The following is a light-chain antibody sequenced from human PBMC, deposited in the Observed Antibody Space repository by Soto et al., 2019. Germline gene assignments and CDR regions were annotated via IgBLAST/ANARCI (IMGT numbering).Light chain of an antibody. Sequence: QSALTQPASVTGSPGQSITISCSGTSNDVGGYNYVSWYQQHPGKAPKLLIYAVTNRPSGVSHRFSGSKSGNTASLTISALQGDDDADYCCSSFTGSDEIVFGGGTKLTVL. CDR2: AVT. CDR1: SNDVGGYNY. CDR3: SSFTGSDEIV. V-gene: IGLV2-14*01. J-gene: IGLJ2*01.